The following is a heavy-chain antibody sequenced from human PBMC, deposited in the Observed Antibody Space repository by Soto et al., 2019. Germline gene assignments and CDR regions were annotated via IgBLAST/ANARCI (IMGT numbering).Heavy chain of an antibody. Sequence: ASVKVSCKTSAYTFISYGISWVRQAPGQGLEWMGWINPYNGNTNYPQKLRGIFTMTTDTSTSTAYTELRSLRSDDTAVYYCARVYYSDSSGFYPDYWGQGTLVTVSS. D-gene: IGHD3-22*01. CDR3: ARVYYSDSSGFYPDY. V-gene: IGHV1-18*04. CDR1: AYTFISYG. CDR2: INPYNGNT. J-gene: IGHJ4*02.